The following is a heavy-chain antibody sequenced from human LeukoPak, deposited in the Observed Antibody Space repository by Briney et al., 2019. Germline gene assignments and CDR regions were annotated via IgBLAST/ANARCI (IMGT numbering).Heavy chain of an antibody. J-gene: IGHJ3*02. CDR2: ISYDGSNK. D-gene: IGHD1-1*01. CDR3: AKGQNSWYRKPYDDFDI. Sequence: GRSLRLSCAASGFTFSSYGMHWVRQAPGKGLEWVSVISYDGSNKYYADSVKGRFTISRDNSKNTLYLQMNSLRAEDTALYYCAKGQNSWYRKPYDDFDIWGQGTMVTVSS. CDR1: GFTFSSYG. V-gene: IGHV3-30*18.